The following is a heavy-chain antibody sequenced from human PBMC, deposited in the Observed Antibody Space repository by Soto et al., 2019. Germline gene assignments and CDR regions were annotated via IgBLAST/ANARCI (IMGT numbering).Heavy chain of an antibody. CDR1: GGSISSYY. J-gene: IGHJ4*02. CDR3: ARGTQAYGSGSYYDY. V-gene: IGHV4-59*01. D-gene: IGHD3-10*01. CDR2: IYYSGST. Sequence: SETLSLTCTVSGGSISSYYWSWIRQPPGKGLEWIGYIYYSGSTNYNPSLKSRVTISVDTSKNQFSLKLSSVTAADTAVYYCARGTQAYGSGSYYDYWGQGTLVTVSS.